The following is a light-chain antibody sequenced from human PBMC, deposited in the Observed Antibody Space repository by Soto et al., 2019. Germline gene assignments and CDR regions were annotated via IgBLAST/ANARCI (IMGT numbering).Light chain of an antibody. CDR1: HSVNSH. Sequence: MMMTQSPATLSVSPGERVTLSCRTSHSVNSHVAWYQQKPGQAPRLLLYGASTRATGIPVRFSGSGFGTEFTLTISCLQSEDFAVYYCQQYKNWPLFGQGTRLEI. CDR3: QQYKNWPL. J-gene: IGKJ5*01. V-gene: IGKV3-15*01. CDR2: GAS.